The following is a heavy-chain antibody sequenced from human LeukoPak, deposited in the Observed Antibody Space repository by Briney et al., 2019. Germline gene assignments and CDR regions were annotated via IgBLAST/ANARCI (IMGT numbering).Heavy chain of an antibody. J-gene: IGHJ3*02. CDR3: ARGRGYSGYDAFDI. V-gene: IGHV3-21*01. Sequence: GGSLRLSCAASGFTFSSYSMNWVRQAPGKGLEWVSSISSSGSYKYYADSVKGRFTISRDNAKNSLYLQMNSLRAEDTAVYYCARGRGYSGYDAFDIWGQGTMVTVSS. D-gene: IGHD5-12*01. CDR2: ISSSGSYK. CDR1: GFTFSSYS.